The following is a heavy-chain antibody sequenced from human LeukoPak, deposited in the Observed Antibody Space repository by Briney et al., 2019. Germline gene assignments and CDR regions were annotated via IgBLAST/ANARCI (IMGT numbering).Heavy chain of an antibody. CDR2: ISAYNGNT. CDR3: AGAGYYYDSSGYYIGDY. V-gene: IGHV1-18*01. J-gene: IGHJ4*02. Sequence: GASVKVSCKASGYTFTSYGISWVRQAPGQGLEWMGWISAYNGNTNYAQKLQGRVTMTTDTSTSTAYMELRSLRSDDTAVYYCAGAGYYYDSSGYYIGDYWGQGTLVTVSS. CDR1: GYTFTSYG. D-gene: IGHD3-22*01.